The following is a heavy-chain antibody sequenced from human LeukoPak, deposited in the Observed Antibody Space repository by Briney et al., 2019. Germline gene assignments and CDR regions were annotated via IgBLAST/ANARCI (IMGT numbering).Heavy chain of an antibody. D-gene: IGHD4-17*01. CDR1: CSSISSSSYY. CDR3: ARHPGYGDYVVYYYYYMDV. V-gene: IGHV4-39*01. Sequence: PSETLSLTCTGFCSSISSSSYYWGWIRQPPGKGLEWIGRIYYSGSTYYNPSLKSRVTISVDTSKNQFSLKLSSVTAADTAVYYCARHPGYGDYVVYYYYYMDVWGKGTTVTVSS. CDR2: IYYSGST. J-gene: IGHJ6*03.